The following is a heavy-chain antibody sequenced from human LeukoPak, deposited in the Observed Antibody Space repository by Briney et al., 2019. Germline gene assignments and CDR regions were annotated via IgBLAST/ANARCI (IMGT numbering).Heavy chain of an antibody. CDR3: AKDWGGGTYYFDY. V-gene: IGHV3-23*01. Sequence: GGSLRLSCAASGFTFSTYAMSWVRQAPGRGLEWVSGISTSGGSTYYADSVKGRLTISRDNSKNTLYLQMNSLRAEDTAIYYCAKDWGGGTYYFDYWGQGALDTVSS. CDR2: ISTSGGST. CDR1: GFTFSTYA. J-gene: IGHJ4*02. D-gene: IGHD3-16*01.